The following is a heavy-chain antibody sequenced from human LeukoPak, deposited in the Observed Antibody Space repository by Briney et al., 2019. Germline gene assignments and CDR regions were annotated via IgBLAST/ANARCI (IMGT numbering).Heavy chain of an antibody. D-gene: IGHD3-22*01. CDR1: GFTFSSYA. CDR3: AREYVSSGYFDY. Sequence: PGGSLRLSCAASGFTFSSYAMHWVRQAPGKGLEWVAVISYDGSNKYYADSVKGRFTISRDNSKNTLYLQMNSLRAEDTAVYYCAREYVSSGYFDYWGQGTLVTVSS. J-gene: IGHJ4*02. V-gene: IGHV3-30*04. CDR2: ISYDGSNK.